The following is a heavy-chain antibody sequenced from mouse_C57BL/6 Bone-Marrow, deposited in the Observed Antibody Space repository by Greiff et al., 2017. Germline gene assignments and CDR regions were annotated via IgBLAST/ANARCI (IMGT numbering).Heavy chain of an antibody. CDR2: IDPSDSYT. J-gene: IGHJ3*01. CDR1: GYTFTSYW. V-gene: IGHV1-59*01. D-gene: IGHD2-5*01. CDR3: AKGGYSNGAY. Sequence: VQLQQPGAELVRPGTSVKLSCKASGYTFTSYWMHWVKQRPGQGLEWIGVIDPSDSYTNYNEKFKGKATLTVDTSSSTAYMQLSSLTSEDSAVDYCAKGGYSNGAYWGQGTLVTVSA.